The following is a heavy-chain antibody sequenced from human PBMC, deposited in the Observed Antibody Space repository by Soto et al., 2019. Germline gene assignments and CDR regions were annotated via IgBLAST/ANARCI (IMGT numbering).Heavy chain of an antibody. CDR3: ARGGDGYNNYYFDY. D-gene: IGHD4-4*01. CDR1: GYTFTSYG. CDR2: ISAYNGNT. V-gene: IGHV1-18*04. J-gene: IGHJ4*02. Sequence: WASVKVSCEASGYTFTSYGISWVRQARGQGLEWMGWISAYNGNTNYAQKLQGRVTMTTDTSTSTAYMELRSLRSDDTAVYYCARGGDGYNNYYFDYWGQGTLVTVSS.